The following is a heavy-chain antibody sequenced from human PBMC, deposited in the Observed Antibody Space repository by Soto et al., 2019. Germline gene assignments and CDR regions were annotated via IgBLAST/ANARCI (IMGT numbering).Heavy chain of an antibody. J-gene: IGHJ4*02. CDR2: MYYSGST. CDR3: ARQHAPYSSGWYGYFDY. Sequence: NPSETLSLTCTVSGGSISSYYWSWIRQPPGKGLEWIGYMYYSGSTNYNPSLKSRVTISVDTSKNQFSLKLSSVTAADTAVYYCARQHAPYSSGWYGYFDYWGQGTLVTVSS. D-gene: IGHD6-19*01. V-gene: IGHV4-59*01. CDR1: GGSISSYY.